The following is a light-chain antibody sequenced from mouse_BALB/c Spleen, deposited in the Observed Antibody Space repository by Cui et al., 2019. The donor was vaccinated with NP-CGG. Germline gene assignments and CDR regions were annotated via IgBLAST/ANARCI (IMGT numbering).Light chain of an antibody. J-gene: IGLJ1*01. Sequence: QAVVTQESDLTTSPGKTLTLTCRSSTGTVTTSNYANWVQEKPDHLFTGLIGGTNNRAPGVPARFSGSLIGDRAALTITGTQTEDEAIYFCALWYSNHWVFGGGTKLTVL. CDR1: TGTVTTSNY. V-gene: IGLV1*01. CDR2: GTN. CDR3: ALWYSNHWV.